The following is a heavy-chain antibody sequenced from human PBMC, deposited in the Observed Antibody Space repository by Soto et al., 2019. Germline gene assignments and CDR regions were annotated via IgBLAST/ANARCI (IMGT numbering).Heavy chain of an antibody. CDR2: INAGNGNT. Sequence: ASVKVSCKASGYTFTSYAMHWVRQAPGQRLEWMGWINAGNGNTKYSQKFQGRVTITRDTSASTAYMELSSLRSEDTAVYYCARIELGYCSGGSCYSLYRGDAFDIWGQGTMVNVSS. CDR1: GYTFTSYA. V-gene: IGHV1-3*01. CDR3: ARIELGYCSGGSCYSLYRGDAFDI. D-gene: IGHD2-15*01. J-gene: IGHJ3*02.